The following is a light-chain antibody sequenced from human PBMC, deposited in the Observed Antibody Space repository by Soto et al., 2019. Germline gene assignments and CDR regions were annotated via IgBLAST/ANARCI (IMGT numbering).Light chain of an antibody. Sequence: VVMTLSPSTLSVSPGERVTLSCRASQSVGSNLARYQQKPGQAPRLLVYGASSRATGIPARFSGSGSGTEFTLTISSLQSEDFAVYYCQQYNKWPITFGQGTRLEIK. J-gene: IGKJ5*01. V-gene: IGKV3-15*01. CDR1: QSVGSN. CDR3: QQYNKWPIT. CDR2: GAS.